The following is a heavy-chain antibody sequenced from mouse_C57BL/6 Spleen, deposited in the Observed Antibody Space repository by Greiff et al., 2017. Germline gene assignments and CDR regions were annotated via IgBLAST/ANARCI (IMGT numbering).Heavy chain of an antibody. D-gene: IGHD2-3*01. CDR2: IDPETGGT. J-gene: IGHJ2*01. V-gene: IGHV1-15*01. CDR3: TRRDGYYVRYFDY. CDR1: GYTFTDYE. Sequence: VQLQQSGAELVRPGASVTLSCKASGYTFTDYEMHWVKQTPVNGLEWIGAIDPETGGTAYNQKFKGKAILTADKSSSTAYMELRSLTSEDSAVYYCTRRDGYYVRYFDYWGQGTTLTVSS.